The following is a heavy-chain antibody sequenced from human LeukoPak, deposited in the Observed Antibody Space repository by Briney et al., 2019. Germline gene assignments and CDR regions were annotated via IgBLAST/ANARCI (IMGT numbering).Heavy chain of an antibody. CDR3: VRDVNWAFDS. CDR2: IFSTCSPI. CDR1: GFTYSKYS. D-gene: IGHD7-27*01. V-gene: IGHV3-48*01. J-gene: IGHJ4*02. Sequence: GGSLRLSCAASGFTYSKYSMNWVRQAPGKGLEWMSYIFSTCSPINYAASVKGRFTISRDNAKNSLYLQMNSLRAEDTALYYCVRDVNWAFDSWGQGILVTVSS.